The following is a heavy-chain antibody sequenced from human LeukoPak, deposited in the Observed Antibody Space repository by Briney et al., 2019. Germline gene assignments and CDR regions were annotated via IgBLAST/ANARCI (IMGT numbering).Heavy chain of an antibody. D-gene: IGHD2-21*02. CDR2: ISSSSSYI. CDR3: ARDRAYDCGGDCYHDY. J-gene: IGHJ4*02. V-gene: IGHV3-21*01. CDR1: GFTFGSYS. Sequence: GGSLRLSCAASGFTFGSYSMNWVRQAPGKGLEWVSSISSSSSYIYYADSVKGRFTISRDNAKNSLYLQMNSLRAEDTAVYYCARDRAYDCGGDCYHDYWGQGTLVTVSS.